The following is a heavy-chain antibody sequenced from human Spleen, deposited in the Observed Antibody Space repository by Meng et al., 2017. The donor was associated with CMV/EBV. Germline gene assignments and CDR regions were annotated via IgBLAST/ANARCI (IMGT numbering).Heavy chain of an antibody. CDR3: ARRGEVGATALDI. CDR1: GGSISSGSSY. Sequence: GSLRLSCTVSGGSISSGSSYWDWVRQPPGKGLEWIGSIFYSGSTYYMPSLKSRVTMSVDTSKNQFSLKLRFVTAADTAVYYCARRGEVGATALDIWGQGTMVTVS. J-gene: IGHJ3*02. D-gene: IGHD1-26*01. CDR2: IFYSGST. V-gene: IGHV4-39*01.